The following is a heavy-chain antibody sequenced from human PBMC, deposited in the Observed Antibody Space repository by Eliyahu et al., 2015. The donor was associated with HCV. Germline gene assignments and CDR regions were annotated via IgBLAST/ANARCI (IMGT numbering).Heavy chain of an antibody. CDR1: GYLFTGYY. D-gene: IGHD6-19*01. Sequence: QVQLVQSGAEVKKPGASVKVSCKASGYLFTGYYVHWVRQAPGQGLELMGWINPNSGGTNYGQKFQGRVTMTRDTPISTAYMELSRLRSDDTAVYYCARDSHSSGWFDYWGQGTLLTVSS. V-gene: IGHV1-2*02. CDR2: INPNSGGT. J-gene: IGHJ4*02. CDR3: ARDSHSSGWFDY.